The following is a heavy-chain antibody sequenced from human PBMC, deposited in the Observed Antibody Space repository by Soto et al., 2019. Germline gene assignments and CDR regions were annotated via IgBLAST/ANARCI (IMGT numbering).Heavy chain of an antibody. D-gene: IGHD2-8*01. CDR3: AREIMPLTNDWYFDL. CDR2: IFDSGST. CDR1: GGSISGGVHS. V-gene: IGHV4-30-4*01. J-gene: IGHJ2*01. Sequence: QVQLQESGPGLVKPSETLSLTCTVSGGSISGGVHSWSWIRQPPGKGLEWIGHIFDSGSTYYNPSLTTRLTISVATSKNQFSLRLSSVTAADPAVYYCAREIMPLTNDWYFDLWGRGTLVTVSS.